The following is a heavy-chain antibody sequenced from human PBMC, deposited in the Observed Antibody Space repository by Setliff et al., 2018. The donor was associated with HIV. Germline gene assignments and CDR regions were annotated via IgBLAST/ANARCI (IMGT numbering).Heavy chain of an antibody. D-gene: IGHD6-13*01. Sequence: SETLSLTCTVSGGSISSYYLSWIRQPPGKGLEWIGHIYIGSTNYNPSLKSRVTISADTSKNQFSLKLSSVTAADTAVYYCARTYSSSWYSSHLWVDYWGQGTLVTVSS. CDR1: GGSISSYY. V-gene: IGHV4-4*08. J-gene: IGHJ4*02. CDR3: ARTYSSSWYSSHLWVDY. CDR2: IYIGST.